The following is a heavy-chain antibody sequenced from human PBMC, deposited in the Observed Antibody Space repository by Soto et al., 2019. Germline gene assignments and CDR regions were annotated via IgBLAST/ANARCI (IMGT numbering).Heavy chain of an antibody. CDR1: GFTFDDYA. CDR3: AKDSSSWYFHQFDY. Sequence: GGSLRLSCAASGFTFDDYAMHWVRQAPGKGLEWVSGISWNSGSIGYADSVKGRFTISRDNAKNSLYLQMNSLRAEDTALYYCAKDSSSWYFHQFDYWGQGTLVTVSS. CDR2: ISWNSGSI. J-gene: IGHJ4*02. D-gene: IGHD6-13*01. V-gene: IGHV3-9*01.